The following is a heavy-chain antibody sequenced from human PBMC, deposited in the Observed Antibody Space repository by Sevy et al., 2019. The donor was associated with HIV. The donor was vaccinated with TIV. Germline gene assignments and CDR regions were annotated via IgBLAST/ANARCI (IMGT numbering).Heavy chain of an antibody. CDR3: ARDRVEYYGSGRYHDAFDI. CDR1: GGSISSYY. J-gene: IGHJ3*02. CDR2: IYYSGST. D-gene: IGHD3-10*01. Sequence: SETLSLTCTVSGGSISSYYWSWIRQPPGKGLEWIGYIYYSGSTNYNPSLKSRVTISVDTSKNQFSLKLSSVTAADTAVYYCARDRVEYYGSGRYHDAFDIWGQRTMVTVSS. V-gene: IGHV4-59*13.